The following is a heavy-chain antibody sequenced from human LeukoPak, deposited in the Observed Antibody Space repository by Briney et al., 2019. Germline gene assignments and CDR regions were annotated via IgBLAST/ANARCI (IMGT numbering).Heavy chain of an antibody. CDR3: ARDSHTPVAHYYYGMDV. J-gene: IGHJ6*02. D-gene: IGHD2-15*01. V-gene: IGHV4-31*03. Sequence: PSETLSLTCTVSGGSISSGGYYWSWIRQHPGKGLEWIGYIYYSGSTYYNPSLKSRVTISVDTSKNQFSLKLSSVTAADTAVYYCARDSHTPVAHYYYGMDVWGQGTTVTVSS. CDR1: GGSISSGGYY. CDR2: IYYSGST.